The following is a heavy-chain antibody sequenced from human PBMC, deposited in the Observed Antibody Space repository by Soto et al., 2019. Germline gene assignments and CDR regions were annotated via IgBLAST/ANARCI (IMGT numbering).Heavy chain of an antibody. CDR3: AKPGIAAAGYYFXY. CDR1: GFTFSSYG. J-gene: IGHJ4*02. D-gene: IGHD6-13*01. V-gene: IGHV3-30*18. Sequence: PGGSLRLSCAASGFTFSSYGMHWVRQAPGKGLEWVAVISYDGSNKYYADSVKGRFTISRDNSKNTLYLQMNSLRAEDTAVYYCAKPGIAAAGYYFXYWGQGT. CDR2: ISYDGSNK.